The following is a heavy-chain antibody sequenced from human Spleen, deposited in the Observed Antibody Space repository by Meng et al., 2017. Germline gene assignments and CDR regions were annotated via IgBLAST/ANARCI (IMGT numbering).Heavy chain of an antibody. V-gene: IGHV4-38-2*01. Sequence: ESLKISCAASGFTFSNAWMTWVRQAPGKGLEWIGTIYNTGSTYYNPSLKSRVTVSVDTSKNQFSLKLTSVTAADTAVYYCARSTNNYYGMDVWGQGTVVTVSS. J-gene: IGHJ6*02. CDR2: IYNTGST. CDR1: GFTFSNAW. CDR3: ARSTNNYYGMDV. D-gene: IGHD2-8*01.